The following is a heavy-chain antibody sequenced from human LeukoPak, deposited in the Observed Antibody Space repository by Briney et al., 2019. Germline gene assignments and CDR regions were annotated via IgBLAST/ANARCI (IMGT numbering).Heavy chain of an antibody. J-gene: IGHJ1*01. D-gene: IGHD6-19*01. CDR1: GFSFSRYA. CDR3: ASGSGYSSGWYQY. CDR2: STCSAGST. Sequence: GGSLRLSCAASGFSFSRYAMSWVRLAPGAGLEGPAASTCSAGSTYYAASVKGRFTISRDNPKNTLYLQMNSLRAEDTAVYYCASGSGYSSGWYQYWGQGTLVTVSS. V-gene: IGHV3-23*01.